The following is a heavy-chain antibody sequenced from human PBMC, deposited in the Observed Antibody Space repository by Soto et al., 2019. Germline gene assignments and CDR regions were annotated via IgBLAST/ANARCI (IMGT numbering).Heavy chain of an antibody. Sequence: PGESLKISCKGSGYSFTSYWIGWVRQMPGKGLEWMGIIYPGDSDTRYSPSFQGQATISADKSISTAYLQWSSLKASDTAMYYCARYCTNGVCNNWFDPWGQGTLVTVSS. CDR2: IYPGDSDT. CDR1: GYSFTSYW. CDR3: ARYCTNGVCNNWFDP. D-gene: IGHD2-8*01. V-gene: IGHV5-51*01. J-gene: IGHJ5*02.